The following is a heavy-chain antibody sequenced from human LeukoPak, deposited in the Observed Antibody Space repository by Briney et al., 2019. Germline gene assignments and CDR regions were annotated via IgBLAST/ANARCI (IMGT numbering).Heavy chain of an antibody. CDR3: AKDPGRGGYTN. Sequence: LSGGSLRLSCTASGFTFINYNMNWVRQAPGKGLEWISYISRTSATIPYADSVKGRFTVSRDNSKNTLYLQMNSLRAEDTAVYYCAKDPGRGGYTNWGQGTLVTVSS. J-gene: IGHJ4*02. D-gene: IGHD3-10*01. CDR1: GFTFINYN. CDR2: ISRTSATI. V-gene: IGHV3-48*01.